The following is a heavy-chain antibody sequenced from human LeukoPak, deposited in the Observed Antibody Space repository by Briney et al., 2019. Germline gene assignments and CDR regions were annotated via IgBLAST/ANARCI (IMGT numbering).Heavy chain of an antibody. CDR2: IGTAGDT. V-gene: IGHV3-13*01. Sequence: GGSLRLSCAASGFTFSSYDMHWVRQATGKGLEWVSAIGTAGDTYYPGSVKGRFTISRENAKNSLYLQMKSLRAGDTAVYYCARGELETSYYYYYYMDVWGKGTTVTVSS. J-gene: IGHJ6*03. D-gene: IGHD3-10*01. CDR1: GFTFSSYD. CDR3: ARGELETSYYYYYYMDV.